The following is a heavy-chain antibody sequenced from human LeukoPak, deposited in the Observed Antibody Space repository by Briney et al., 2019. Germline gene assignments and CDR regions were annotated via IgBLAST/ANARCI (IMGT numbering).Heavy chain of an antibody. D-gene: IGHD4-11*01. J-gene: IGHJ4*02. CDR3: AKPYSNYGVKSLCFDY. CDR2: ISGNGGST. V-gene: IGHV3-23*01. Sequence: GGSLRLSCAASGFTFSSYAMSWVRQAPGKGLEWVSAISGNGGSTYYADSVKGRFTISRDNSKNTLYLQMNSLRAEDTAVYYCAKPYSNYGVKSLCFDYWGQGTLVTVSS. CDR1: GFTFSSYA.